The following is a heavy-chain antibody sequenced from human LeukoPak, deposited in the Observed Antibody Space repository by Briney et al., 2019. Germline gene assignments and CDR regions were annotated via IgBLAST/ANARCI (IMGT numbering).Heavy chain of an antibody. J-gene: IGHJ5*02. CDR2: MNPNSGNT. D-gene: IGHD3-16*02. CDR1: GYTFTSYD. CDR3: ARGLYYDYVWGSYRPNWFDP. Sequence: ASVKVSCKASGYTFTSYDINWVRQATGQGLEWMGWMNPNSGNTGYAQKFQGRVTMTRNTSISTAYMELSSLRSEDTAVYYCARGLYYDYVWGSYRPNWFDPWGQGTLVTVSS. V-gene: IGHV1-8*01.